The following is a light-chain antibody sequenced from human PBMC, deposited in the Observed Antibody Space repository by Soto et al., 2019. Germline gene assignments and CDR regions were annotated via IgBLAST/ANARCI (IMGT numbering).Light chain of an antibody. CDR2: GAS. CDR3: FQDYNYPRT. J-gene: IGKJ3*01. Sequence: EIVMTQSPATLSVSPVERATLSCMASQSVSSNLAWYQQKPGQAPRLLIYGASTRATGIPARFSGSGSGTEFTLTISSLQSEDFATYYCFQDYNYPRTFGPGTKVDNK. CDR1: QSVSSN. V-gene: IGKV3-15*01.